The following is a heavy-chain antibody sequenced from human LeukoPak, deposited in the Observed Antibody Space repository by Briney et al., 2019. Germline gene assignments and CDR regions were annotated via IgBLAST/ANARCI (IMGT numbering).Heavy chain of an antibody. CDR1: GGSISRSSYY. J-gene: IGHJ4*02. D-gene: IGHD2-2*01. Sequence: SETLSLTCSVSGGSISRSSYYWGWIRQPPGKGLEWIGSVHYSGSTYYNPSLKSRVTMSVDTSKNQFSLKVTSVTAADTAVYYCARPETGFVVVSAAFSHWGQGTLVTVSS. CDR3: ARPETGFVVVSAAFSH. CDR2: VHYSGST. V-gene: IGHV4-39*01.